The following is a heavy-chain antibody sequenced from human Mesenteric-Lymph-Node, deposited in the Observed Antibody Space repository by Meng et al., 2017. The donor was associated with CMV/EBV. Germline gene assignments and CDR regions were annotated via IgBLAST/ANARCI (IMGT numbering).Heavy chain of an antibody. D-gene: IGHD1-26*01. CDR3: STDLRWELPPSGY. Sequence: SGFTFSSYAMSWVRQAPGKGLEWVGRIKSKTDGGTTDYAAPVKGRFTISRDDSKNTLYLEMNSLKTEDTAVYYCSTDLRWELPPSGYWGQGTLVTVSS. V-gene: IGHV3-15*01. CDR1: GFTFSSYA. CDR2: IKSKTDGGTT. J-gene: IGHJ4*02.